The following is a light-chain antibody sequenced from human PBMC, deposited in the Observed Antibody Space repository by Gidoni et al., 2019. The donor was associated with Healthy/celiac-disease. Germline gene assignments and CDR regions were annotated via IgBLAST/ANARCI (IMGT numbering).Light chain of an antibody. J-gene: IGKJ4*01. CDR2: AAS. Sequence: IQLTQSPSSLSASVGDRVNIPCRASQGISSYLAWYQQKPGNAPKLLIYAASTLQSGVPSRFSGSGSGTDFTLTISSLQPEDFATYYCQQLNSSPLTFGGXTKVEIK. V-gene: IGKV1-9*01. CDR3: QQLNSSPLT. CDR1: QGISSY.